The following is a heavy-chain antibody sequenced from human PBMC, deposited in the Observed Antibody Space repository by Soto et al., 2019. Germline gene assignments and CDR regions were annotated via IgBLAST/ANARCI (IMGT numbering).Heavy chain of an antibody. J-gene: IGHJ3*02. CDR1: GGSISSGDYY. D-gene: IGHD1-26*01. V-gene: IGHV4-30-4*01. CDR2: IYYSGST. Sequence: QVQLQESGPGLEKPSQTLSLTCTVSGGSISSGDYYWSWIRQPPGKGLEWIGYIYYSGSTYYIPSLKSRVTIAVDTSKNEFYLKLRSVTAADTAVYYCAREGSAFDIWGQGTMVTVSS. CDR3: AREGSAFDI.